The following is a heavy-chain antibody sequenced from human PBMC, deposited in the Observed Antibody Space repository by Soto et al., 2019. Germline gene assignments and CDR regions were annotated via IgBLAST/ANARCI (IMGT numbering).Heavy chain of an antibody. Sequence: EVHLVESGGGLVQPGGSLRLSCAASGFMFSDYAMDWVRQAPGKGLEWVSYFSRTDNTVQYADSVKGRFIISRDNVANSLYLQMHSLTAEDTAIYYCARETHSSHHYFDYWGPGTLVTVSS. D-gene: IGHD5-18*01. CDR3: ARETHSSHHYFDY. CDR2: FSRTDNTV. J-gene: IGHJ4*02. CDR1: GFMFSDYA. V-gene: IGHV3-48*03.